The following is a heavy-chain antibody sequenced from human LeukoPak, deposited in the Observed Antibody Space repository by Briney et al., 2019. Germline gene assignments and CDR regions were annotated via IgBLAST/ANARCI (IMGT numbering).Heavy chain of an antibody. D-gene: IGHD3-22*01. V-gene: IGHV4-39*01. J-gene: IGHJ4*02. CDR3: ARGYDY. Sequence: SETLSLTCTVSGGSISGSHYYWAWIRQPPGKGLEWIGMINYSGNRYYNPSLWSRATISVGTSTNQFSLNLNSVTAADTAVYYCARGYDYWGQGTLVAVSS. CDR1: GGSISGSHYY. CDR2: INYSGNR.